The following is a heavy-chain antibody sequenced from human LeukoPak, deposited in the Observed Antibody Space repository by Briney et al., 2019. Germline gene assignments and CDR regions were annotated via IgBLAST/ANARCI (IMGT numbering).Heavy chain of an antibody. D-gene: IGHD3-10*01. CDR3: ARVRFGDQYYYYYMDV. Sequence: SETLSLTCTVSGGSISSYYWSWIRQPAGKGLEWIGRIYTSGSTNYNPSLKSRVTMSVDTSKNQFSLKLSSVTAADTAVYYCARVRFGDQYYYYYMDVWGKGTTVTISS. CDR2: IYTSGST. J-gene: IGHJ6*03. V-gene: IGHV4-4*07. CDR1: GGSISSYY.